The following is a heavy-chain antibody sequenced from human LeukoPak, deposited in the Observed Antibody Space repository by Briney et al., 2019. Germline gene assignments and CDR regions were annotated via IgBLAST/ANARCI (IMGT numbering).Heavy chain of an antibody. V-gene: IGHV1-69*13. CDR1: GGSFSKYG. CDR2: IMFTFGTT. D-gene: IGHD2-21*01. J-gene: IGHJ3*02. Sequence: SVKVSCKASGGSFSKYGITWVRQAPGQGLEWMGGIMFTFGTTKYAQRFQGRVTISADESTSTAYMEVSSLRSEDTAVYYCARIAYCGADCHAFDIWGQGTMVIVSS. CDR3: ARIAYCGADCHAFDI.